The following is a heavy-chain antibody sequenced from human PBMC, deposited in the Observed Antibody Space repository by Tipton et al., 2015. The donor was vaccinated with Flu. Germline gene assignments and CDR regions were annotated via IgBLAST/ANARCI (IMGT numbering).Heavy chain of an antibody. CDR1: GGSLSSYY. CDR2: IYTSGAT. D-gene: IGHD3-10*01. CDR3: ARGSGSGTFMIFDL. V-gene: IGHV4-4*07. J-gene: IGHJ4*02. Sequence: LSLTCTVSGGSLSSYYWGWIRQPAGKGLEWIGRIYTSGATNYNPSLKSRLTMSVDASKQQFSLKLSSVTAADTAVYYCARGSGSGTFMIFDLLGQGTLVTVSS.